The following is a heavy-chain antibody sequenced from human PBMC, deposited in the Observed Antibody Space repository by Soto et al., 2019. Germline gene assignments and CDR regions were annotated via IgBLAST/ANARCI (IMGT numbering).Heavy chain of an antibody. CDR1: GGSIYRSGYY. CDR3: GKVLVGATGHTDSDS. Sequence: APETLSLTCTVSGGSIYRSGYYWGWIRQPPGRGLEWIGNIDYNGVTYSNPSLKSRVTISRDTSKNQFSLKLTSVTAADTALYYCGKVLVGATGHTDSDSWGPGTLVTVSS. V-gene: IGHV4-39*01. CDR2: IDYNGVT. J-gene: IGHJ4*02. D-gene: IGHD2-15*01.